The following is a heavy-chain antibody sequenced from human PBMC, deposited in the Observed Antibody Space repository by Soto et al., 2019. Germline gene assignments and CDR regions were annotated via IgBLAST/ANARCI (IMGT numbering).Heavy chain of an antibody. CDR2: MNPNSGNT. Sequence: ASVKVSCKAAGYTFTSYDMNWVRQATGQGLEWMGWMNPNSGNTGYAQKFQGRVTMTRNTSISTAYMELSSLRSEDTAVYYCARTYYDILTGYYGSHFYYYYMDVWGKGTTVTVSS. CDR3: ARTYYDILTGYYGSHFYYYYMDV. CDR1: GYTFTSYD. D-gene: IGHD3-9*01. V-gene: IGHV1-8*01. J-gene: IGHJ6*03.